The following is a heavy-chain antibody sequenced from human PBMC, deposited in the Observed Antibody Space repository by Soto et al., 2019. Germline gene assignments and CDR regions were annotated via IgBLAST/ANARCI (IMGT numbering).Heavy chain of an antibody. J-gene: IGHJ6*02. CDR3: AREGDVPYYYYGMDV. CDR2: ISGYNGKT. D-gene: IGHD2-21*02. CDR1: GYTFTSYG. Sequence: QVQLVQSGGEVRKPGASVTVSCKASGYTFTSYGISWVRQAPGQGLEWMGWISGYNGKTNSAQKVQDRVTMTTDTSTSTVYLELRSLRFDDTAVYYCAREGDVPYYYYGMDVWGQGTTVTVSS. V-gene: IGHV1-18*01.